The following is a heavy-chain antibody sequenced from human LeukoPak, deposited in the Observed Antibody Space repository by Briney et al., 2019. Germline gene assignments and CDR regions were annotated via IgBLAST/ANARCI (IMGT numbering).Heavy chain of an antibody. CDR1: SYTFTDYY. D-gene: IGHD3-3*01. J-gene: IGHJ4*02. CDR3: ARSYDPDY. V-gene: IGHV1-2*06. Sequence: SSVKVSCKASSYTFTDYYIHWVRQAPGHLPHLIGRINPKSGCTNYAQKFHGRVTMTRDTSISKAYMELSRLSPDDTAVYYCARSYDPDYWGQGTLVTVSS. CDR2: INPKSGCT.